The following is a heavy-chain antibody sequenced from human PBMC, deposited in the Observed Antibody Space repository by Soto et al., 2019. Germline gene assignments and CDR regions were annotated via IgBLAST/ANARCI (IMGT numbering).Heavy chain of an antibody. D-gene: IGHD2-15*01. V-gene: IGHV4-59*08. J-gene: IGHJ4*02. Sequence: QVQLQESGPGLVKPSETLSLTCTVSGGSISSYYWSWIRQPPGKGLEWIGYIYYSGSTNYNPSLKSRVTISVDTSKNQFSLKLSSLTAADTAVYYCARGEYCSGGSCFGYWGQGTLVTVSS. CDR1: GGSISSYY. CDR3: ARGEYCSGGSCFGY. CDR2: IYYSGST.